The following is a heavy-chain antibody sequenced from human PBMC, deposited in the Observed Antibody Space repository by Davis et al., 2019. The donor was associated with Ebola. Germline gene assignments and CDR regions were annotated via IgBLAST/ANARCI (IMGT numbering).Heavy chain of an antibody. V-gene: IGHV3-21*04. CDR2: ISSSSSYI. D-gene: IGHD5-12*01. Sequence: GESLKISCAASGFTFSSYSMNWVRQAPGKGLEWVSSISSSSSYIYYADSVKGRFTISRDNAKNSLYLQMNSLRAEDTAVYYCAKDLDERSGYDSLYFDYWGQGTLVTVSS. CDR3: AKDLDERSGYDSLYFDY. J-gene: IGHJ4*02. CDR1: GFTFSSYS.